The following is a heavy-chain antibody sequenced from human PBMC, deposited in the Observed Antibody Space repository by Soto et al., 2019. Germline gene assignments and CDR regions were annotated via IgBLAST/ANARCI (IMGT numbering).Heavy chain of an antibody. J-gene: IGHJ6*02. D-gene: IGHD3-22*01. V-gene: IGHV1-58*01. CDR1: GFTFTSSA. Sequence: SVKVSCKASGFTFTSSAVQWVRQARGQRLEWIGWIVVGSGNTNYAQKFQERVTITRDMSTSTAYMELSSLRSEDTAVYYCAATSFYYYDSTDYYYYGMDVWAKGPRSPSP. CDR3: AATSFYYYDSTDYYYYGMDV. CDR2: IVVGSGNT.